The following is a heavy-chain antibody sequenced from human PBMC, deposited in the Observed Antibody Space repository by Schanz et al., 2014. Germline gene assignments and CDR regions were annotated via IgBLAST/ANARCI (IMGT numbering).Heavy chain of an antibody. Sequence: EVQLLDSGEGLVQPGGSLRLSCAASGFTFSTYAMSWVRQAPGKGLEWVSAISGSGGSTYYADSVKGRFTISRDNSKNTLYLQMNTLRAEDTAVYYCARDRGYCSGGSCLTFDYWGQGTLVNVSS. CDR3: ARDRGYCSGGSCLTFDY. J-gene: IGHJ4*02. CDR1: GFTFSTYA. D-gene: IGHD2-15*01. V-gene: IGHV3-23*01. CDR2: ISGSGGST.